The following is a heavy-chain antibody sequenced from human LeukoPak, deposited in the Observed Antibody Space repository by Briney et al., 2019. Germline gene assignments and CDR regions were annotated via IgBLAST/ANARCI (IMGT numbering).Heavy chain of an antibody. J-gene: IGHJ4*02. V-gene: IGHV4-34*01. CDR1: GGSFSGYY. CDR2: INHSGST. D-gene: IGHD2-21*02. Sequence: PSETLSLTCAVYGGSFSGYYWSWIRQPPGKGLEWIGEINHSGSTNYNPSLKSRVTISVDTSKNQFSLKLSSVTAADTAVYYCARGRPQFKDCGGDCYPHPTHFDYWGQGTLVTVSS. CDR3: ARGRPQFKDCGGDCYPHPTHFDY.